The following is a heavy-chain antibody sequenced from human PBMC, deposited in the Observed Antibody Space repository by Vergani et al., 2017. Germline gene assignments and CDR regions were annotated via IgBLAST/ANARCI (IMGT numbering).Heavy chain of an antibody. Sequence: QVQLQESGPGLVKPSQTLSLTCTVSGGSISSGSYYWSWIRQPAGKGLEWIGRIYTSGSTNYNPALESRVTISVDTSKNQFSLKLSSVTAADTAVYYCAGGGEIATMPDYYGMYVWGQGITVTVSS. CDR2: IYTSGST. V-gene: IGHV4-61*02. CDR3: AGGGEIATMPDYYGMYV. CDR1: GGSISSGSYY. J-gene: IGHJ6*02. D-gene: IGHD5-24*01.